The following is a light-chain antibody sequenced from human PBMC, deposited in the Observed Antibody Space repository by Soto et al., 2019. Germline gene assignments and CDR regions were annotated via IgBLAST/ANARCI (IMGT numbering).Light chain of an antibody. CDR3: SSYATSNPCV. J-gene: IGLJ3*02. Sequence: QSVLTQPASVSGSPGQSITISCTGTSNDIGHYNYVSWYQHHPGKAPKIIIYEVSNRPSGVSSRFSGSKSGNTASLTISGLRTEDEADYYCSSYATSNPCVFGGGTKVTVL. CDR1: SNDIGHYNY. V-gene: IGLV2-14*01. CDR2: EVS.